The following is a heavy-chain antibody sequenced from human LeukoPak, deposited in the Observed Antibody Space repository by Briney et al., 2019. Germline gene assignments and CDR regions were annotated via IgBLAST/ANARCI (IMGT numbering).Heavy chain of an antibody. CDR1: GGSLSSGIYY. CDR3: ARGGYDSSGYYLVY. D-gene: IGHD3-22*01. Sequence: SETLSLTCTVSGGSLSSGIYYWSWIRQPPGKGLEWIGYIYYSGSTKYNPSLKSRVTISVDTSKNQFSLKLRSVTAADTAVYYCARGGYDSSGYYLVYWGQGTLVTVSS. V-gene: IGHV4-61*01. J-gene: IGHJ4*02. CDR2: IYYSGST.